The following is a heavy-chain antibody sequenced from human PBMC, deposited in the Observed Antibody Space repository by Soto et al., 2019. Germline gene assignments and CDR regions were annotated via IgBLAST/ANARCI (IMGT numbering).Heavy chain of an antibody. Sequence: QEQLVESGGGVVQPGRSLRLSCAASGFTFINYAMHWVRQAPGKGLEWVALISGDGSNEYYADSVKGRFTISRDNSRNTRYLQMNSLRADDTAVYYCARHLSHLKSGWFDPWGQGTLVTVSS. J-gene: IGHJ5*02. CDR2: ISGDGSNE. CDR1: GFTFINYA. CDR3: ARHLSHLKSGWFDP. V-gene: IGHV3-30-3*01. D-gene: IGHD1-26*01.